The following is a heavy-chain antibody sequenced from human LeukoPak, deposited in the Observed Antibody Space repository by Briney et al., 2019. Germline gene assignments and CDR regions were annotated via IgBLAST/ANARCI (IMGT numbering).Heavy chain of an antibody. CDR2: ISAYNGNT. CDR1: GYTFTSYG. V-gene: IGHV1-18*01. CDR3: ARYDSSGYTNWFDP. J-gene: IGHJ5*02. Sequence: ASVKVSCKASGYTFTSYGISWVRQAPGQGLEWMGWISAYNGNTNYAQKLQGRVTMTTDTSTSTAYMELSSLRSEDTAVYYCARYDSSGYTNWFDPWGQGTLVTVSS. D-gene: IGHD3-22*01.